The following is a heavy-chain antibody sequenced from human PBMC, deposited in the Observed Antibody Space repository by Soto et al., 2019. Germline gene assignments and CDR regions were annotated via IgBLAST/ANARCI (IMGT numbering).Heavy chain of an antibody. Sequence: PSETLSLTCTVSGGSISSYYWSWIRQPPGKGLEWIGYIYYSGSTNYNPSLKSRVTISVDTSKNQFSLKLSSVTAADTAVYYCARERRYCSGGSCYSVIDYWGQGTLVTVSS. J-gene: IGHJ4*02. CDR1: GGSISSYY. V-gene: IGHV4-59*01. D-gene: IGHD2-15*01. CDR2: IYYSGST. CDR3: ARERRYCSGGSCYSVIDY.